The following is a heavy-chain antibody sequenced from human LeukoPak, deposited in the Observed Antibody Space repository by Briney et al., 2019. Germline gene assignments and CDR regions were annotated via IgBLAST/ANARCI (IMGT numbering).Heavy chain of an antibody. CDR3: ARAVAVAGNLYYYGMDV. Sequence: VASVKVSCKASGYTFTSYYMHWVRQAPGQGLEWMGIINPSGGSTSYAQKFQGRVTMTRDTSTSTVYMELSSLRSEDTAVYYCARAVAVAGNLYYYGMDVWGQGTTVTLSS. D-gene: IGHD6-19*01. J-gene: IGHJ6*02. CDR2: INPSGGST. CDR1: GYTFTSYY. V-gene: IGHV1-46*01.